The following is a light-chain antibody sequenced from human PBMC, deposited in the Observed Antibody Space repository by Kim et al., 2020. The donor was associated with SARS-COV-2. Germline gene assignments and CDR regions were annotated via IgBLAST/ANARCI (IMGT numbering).Light chain of an antibody. Sequence: QAVLTQPPSVSKGLRQTATLTCTGNSNNVGDQGAAWLQQHQGHPPKLLSYRNNNRPSGISERLSASRSGNTASLTITGLQPEDEADYYCSAWDSSLSAWVFRGETQLAVL. CDR1: SNNVGDQG. V-gene: IGLV10-54*01. J-gene: IGLJ3*02. CDR2: RNN. CDR3: SAWDSSLSAWV.